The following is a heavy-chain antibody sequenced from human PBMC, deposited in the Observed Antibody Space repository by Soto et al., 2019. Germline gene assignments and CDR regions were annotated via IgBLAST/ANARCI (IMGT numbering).Heavy chain of an antibody. D-gene: IGHD6-13*01. Sequence: QVQLQESGPGLVKPSQTLSLTCTVSGGSISSGGYYWSWIRQHPGKGLEWLGYIYYSGSTYYNPYLKSRVAISVDTSKNQFSLKLSSVTAADTAVYYCARDPSGIAAAGNWFDPWGQGTLVTVSS. V-gene: IGHV4-31*03. J-gene: IGHJ5*02. CDR3: ARDPSGIAAAGNWFDP. CDR1: GGSISSGGYY. CDR2: IYYSGST.